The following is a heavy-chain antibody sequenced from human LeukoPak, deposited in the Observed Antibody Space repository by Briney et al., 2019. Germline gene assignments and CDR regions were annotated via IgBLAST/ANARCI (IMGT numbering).Heavy chain of an antibody. CDR1: GFTFDDYA. CDR2: ITWNSGSI. Sequence: PGRSLRLSCAASGFTFDDYALHWVRQAPGKGLEWVSGITWNSGSIGYADSVKGRLTISRDNAKNSLYLQMNSLRAEDTALYYCAKDYYDSSGYPDAFDIWGQGTMVTVSS. V-gene: IGHV3-9*01. J-gene: IGHJ3*02. CDR3: AKDYYDSSGYPDAFDI. D-gene: IGHD3-22*01.